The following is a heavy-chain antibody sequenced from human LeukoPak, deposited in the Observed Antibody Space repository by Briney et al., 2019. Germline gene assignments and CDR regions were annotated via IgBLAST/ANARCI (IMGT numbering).Heavy chain of an antibody. CDR1: GDSVSSNNAA. D-gene: IGHD1-7*01. CDR3: ASTHNWNYWIDY. CDR2: TYYRSKWNY. V-gene: IGHV6-1*01. J-gene: IGHJ4*02. Sequence: SQTLSLTCAISGDSVSSNNAAWNWIRQSPSRGLEWLGRTYYRSKWNYDYAVSVKNRITISPDTSKNQFSLQLNSVTPEDTAVYYCASTHNWNYWIDYWGQGTLVTVSS.